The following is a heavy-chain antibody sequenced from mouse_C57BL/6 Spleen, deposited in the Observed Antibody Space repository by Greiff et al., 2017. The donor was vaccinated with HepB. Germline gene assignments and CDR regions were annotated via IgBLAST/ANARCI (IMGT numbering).Heavy chain of an antibody. CDR2: IYPGDGDT. V-gene: IGHV1-82*01. J-gene: IGHJ2*01. Sequence: QVQLQQSGPELVKPGASVKISCKASGYAFSSSWMNWVKQRPGKGLEWIGRIYPGDGDTNYNGKFKGKATLTADKSSSTAYMQLSSLTSEDSAVYFCARWVYDYDGFDYWGQGTTLTVSS. CDR1: GYAFSSSW. D-gene: IGHD2-4*01. CDR3: ARWVYDYDGFDY.